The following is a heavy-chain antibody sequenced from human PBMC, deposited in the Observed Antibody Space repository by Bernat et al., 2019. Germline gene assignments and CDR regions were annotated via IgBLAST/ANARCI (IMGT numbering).Heavy chain of an antibody. Sequence: QVQLVESGGGVVQPGRSLRLSCAASGFTFSSYGMHWVRQAPGKGLEWVAVISYDGSNKYYADSVKGRFTISRDNSKNTLYLQMNSLRAEDTAVYYCANGPTCWSGYFDYWGQGTLVTVSS. J-gene: IGHJ4*02. CDR1: GFTFSSYG. CDR3: ANGPTCWSGYFDY. D-gene: IGHD3-3*01. V-gene: IGHV3-30*18. CDR2: ISYDGSNK.